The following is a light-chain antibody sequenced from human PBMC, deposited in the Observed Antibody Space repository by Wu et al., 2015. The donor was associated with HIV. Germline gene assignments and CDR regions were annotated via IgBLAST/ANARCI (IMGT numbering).Light chain of an antibody. CDR1: QSVSSNY. CDR3: QQYNRSPPS. Sequence: EIVLTQSPGTLSLSPGERATLSCRASQSVSSNYLAWYQQKPGQAPRLLIYGASSRATGIPDRFSGSGSGTDFTLTISRLEPEDFTVYYCQQYNRSPPSFGQGTKLEIK. CDR2: GAS. J-gene: IGKJ2*03. V-gene: IGKV3-20*01.